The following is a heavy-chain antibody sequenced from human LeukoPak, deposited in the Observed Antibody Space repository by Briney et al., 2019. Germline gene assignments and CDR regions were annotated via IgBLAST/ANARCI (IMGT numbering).Heavy chain of an antibody. V-gene: IGHV3-7*01. J-gene: IGHJ6*02. CDR3: AREDCTSTSCYLYYDYYGMDV. CDR2: IKQDVSEK. Sequence: GGSLRLSCAASGFTFSSYWMSWVRQAPGKGLEWVANIKQDVSEKYYVDSVRGRFTISRDNAKNSLNLQMNSMRAYDTAVYYCAREDCTSTSCYLYYDYYGMDVWGQGTTVTVSS. D-gene: IGHD2-2*01. CDR1: GFTFSSYW.